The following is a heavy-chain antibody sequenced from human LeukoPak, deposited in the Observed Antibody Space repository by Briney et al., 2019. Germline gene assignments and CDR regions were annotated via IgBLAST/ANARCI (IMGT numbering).Heavy chain of an antibody. CDR3: ARDRVGVAVDFDY. J-gene: IGHJ4*02. D-gene: IGHD1-26*01. Sequence: GGSLRLSCAASGFTFSSYAMSWVRQAPGKGLEWVSLISGSGDKTYYADSVKGRFTISRDNSKNTLYLQVNSLRADDTAVYYCARDRVGVAVDFDYWGQGTLVTASS. CDR2: ISGSGDKT. CDR1: GFTFSSYA. V-gene: IGHV3-23*01.